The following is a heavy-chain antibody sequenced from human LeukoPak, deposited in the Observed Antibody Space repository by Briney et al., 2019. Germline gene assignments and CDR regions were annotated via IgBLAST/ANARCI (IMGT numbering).Heavy chain of an antibody. V-gene: IGHV1-2*02. CDR2: INPNSGGT. Sequence: ASVKVSCKASGYTFTGYYMHWVRQAPGQGLEWMGWINPNSGGTNYAQKFQGRVTMNRDTSISTAYMERSRLRSDDTAVYYCARSDSSGFKNDYWGQGTLVTVSS. D-gene: IGHD3-22*01. CDR1: GYTFTGYY. J-gene: IGHJ4*02. CDR3: ARSDSSGFKNDY.